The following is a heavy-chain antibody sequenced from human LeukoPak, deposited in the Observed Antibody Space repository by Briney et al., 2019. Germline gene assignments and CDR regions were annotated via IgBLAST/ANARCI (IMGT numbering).Heavy chain of an antibody. Sequence: NPSETLSLTCTVSGGSISSYYWSWIRQPPGKGLEWIGYIYYSGSTNYNPSLKSRVTISVDTSKNQFSLKLSSVTAADTAVYYCARDQGYDFWSGWSYYGMDVWGQGTTVTVSS. V-gene: IGHV4-59*01. CDR1: GGSISSYY. CDR3: ARDQGYDFWSGWSYYGMDV. CDR2: IYYSGST. J-gene: IGHJ6*02. D-gene: IGHD3-3*01.